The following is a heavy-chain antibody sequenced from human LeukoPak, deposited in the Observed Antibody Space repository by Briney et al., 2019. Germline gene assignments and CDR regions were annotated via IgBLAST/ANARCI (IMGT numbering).Heavy chain of an antibody. V-gene: IGHV3-49*03. D-gene: IGHD2-15*01. Sequence: GGSLRLSCTASGFTFGDYAMSWFRQAPGKGLEWVGFIRSKAYGGTTEYAASVKGRFTISRDDSKSIAYLQMNSLKTEDTAVYYCTRGVTVVVVAATPYYFDYWGQGTLVTVSS. CDR2: IRSKAYGGTT. J-gene: IGHJ4*02. CDR3: TRGVTVVVVAATPYYFDY. CDR1: GFTFGDYA.